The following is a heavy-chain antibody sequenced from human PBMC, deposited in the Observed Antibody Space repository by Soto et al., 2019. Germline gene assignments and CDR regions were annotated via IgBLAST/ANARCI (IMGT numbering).Heavy chain of an antibody. CDR2: IYSSGST. Sequence: SETLSLTCTVSGGSISNYYWSWIRQPPGKRLEWIAHIYSSGSTHYNPSLKSRVTISLGPSENQLSLSLTSVTAADTAVYYCARNPQRPLDFDVWGQGTLVTVSS. CDR1: GGSISNYY. CDR3: ARNPQRPLDFDV. D-gene: IGHD1-1*01. V-gene: IGHV4-59*01. J-gene: IGHJ4*02.